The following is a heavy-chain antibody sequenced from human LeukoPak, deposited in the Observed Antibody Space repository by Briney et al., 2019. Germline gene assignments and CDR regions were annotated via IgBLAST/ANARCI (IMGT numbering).Heavy chain of an antibody. CDR1: GYTFTGYY. Sequence: GASVKVSCKASGYTFTGYYMHWVRQAPGQGLEWMGWINPNSGGTNYAQKFQGRVTMTRDTSISTAYMELSRLRSDDTAVYYCARDVKNSYSSGWYGFDYWGQGTLVTVSS. CDR3: ARDVKNSYSSGWYGFDY. J-gene: IGHJ4*02. CDR2: INPNSGGT. D-gene: IGHD6-19*01. V-gene: IGHV1-2*02.